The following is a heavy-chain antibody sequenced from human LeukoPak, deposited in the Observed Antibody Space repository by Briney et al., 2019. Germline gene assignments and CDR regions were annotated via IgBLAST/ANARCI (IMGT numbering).Heavy chain of an antibody. CDR3: ARDAGSWGWREPDSNLAYYDFWSGGYYFDY. V-gene: IGHV3-21*03. CDR2: ISSSSSYI. Sequence: KSGGSLRLSCAASGFTFSSYGMHWVRQAPGKGLEWVSSISSSSSYIYYADSVKGRFTISRDNAKNSLYLQMNSLRAEDTAVYYCARDAGSWGWREPDSNLAYYDFWSGGYYFDYWGQGTLVTVSS. CDR1: GFTFSSYG. D-gene: IGHD3-3*01. J-gene: IGHJ4*02.